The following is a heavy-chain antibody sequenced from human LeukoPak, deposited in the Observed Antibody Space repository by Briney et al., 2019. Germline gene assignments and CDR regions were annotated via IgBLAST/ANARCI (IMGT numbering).Heavy chain of an antibody. CDR3: AKWAVGDSSGYYYGY. CDR2: ISGSGGST. CDR1: GFTFSSYA. V-gene: IGHV3-23*01. J-gene: IGHJ4*02. Sequence: GGSLRLSCAASGFTFSSYAMSWVRQAPGKGLEWVSAISGSGGSTYYADSVKGRFTISRDNSENTLYLQMNSLRAEDTAVYYCAKWAVGDSSGYYYGYWGQGTLVTVSS. D-gene: IGHD3-22*01.